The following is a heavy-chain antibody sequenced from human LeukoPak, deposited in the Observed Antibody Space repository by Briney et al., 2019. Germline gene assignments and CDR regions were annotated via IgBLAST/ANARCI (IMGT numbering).Heavy chain of an antibody. D-gene: IGHD4-11*01. CDR3: AGMTTVANFDY. Sequence: SETLSLTCTVSGVSISSYYWSWIRQPPGKGLEWIGYIYYSGSTNYNPSLKSRVTISVDTSKNQFSLKLSSVTAADTAVYYCAGMTTVANFDYWGQGTLVTVSS. J-gene: IGHJ4*02. CDR2: IYYSGST. CDR1: GVSISSYY. V-gene: IGHV4-59*01.